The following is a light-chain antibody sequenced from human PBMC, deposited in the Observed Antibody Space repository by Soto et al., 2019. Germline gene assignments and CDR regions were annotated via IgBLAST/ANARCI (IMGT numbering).Light chain of an antibody. J-gene: IGKJ1*01. Sequence: DIQMTQSPSSLSASVGDRVTITCRASQSISSYLNWYQQKPGKAPKLLIYAASCLQSGVPSRFSGSGSGTDFTLTISSLQPEDFATYYCQQSYSTLPTFGQGTKVEIK. CDR3: QQSYSTLPT. CDR2: AAS. V-gene: IGKV1-39*01. CDR1: QSISSY.